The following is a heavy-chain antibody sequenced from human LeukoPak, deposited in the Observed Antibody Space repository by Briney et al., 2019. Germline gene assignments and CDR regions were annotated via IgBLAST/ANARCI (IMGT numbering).Heavy chain of an antibody. D-gene: IGHD3-22*01. CDR3: ARGHDSSGYYLSNWFDP. V-gene: IGHV1-69*13. CDR1: GGTFSSYA. J-gene: IGHJ5*02. CDR2: IIPIFGTA. Sequence: EASVKVSCTASGGTFSSYAISWVRQAPGQGLEWMGGIIPIFGTANYAQKFQGRVTITADESTSTAYMELSSLRSEDTAVYYCARGHDSSGYYLSNWFDPWGQGTLVTVSS.